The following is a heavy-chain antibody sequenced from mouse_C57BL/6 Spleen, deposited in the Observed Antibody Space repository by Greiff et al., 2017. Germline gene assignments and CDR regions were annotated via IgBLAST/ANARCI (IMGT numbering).Heavy chain of an antibody. V-gene: IGHV5-6*01. Sequence: EVMLVESGGDLVKPGGSLKLSCAASGFTFSSYGMSWVRQTPDKRLEWVATISSGGSYTYYPDSVKGRFTISRDNAKNTLYLQMSSLKSEDTAMYYCARGSSPFFAYWGQGTLVTVSA. CDR3: ARGSSPFFAY. CDR2: ISSGGSYT. D-gene: IGHD1-1*01. CDR1: GFTFSSYG. J-gene: IGHJ3*01.